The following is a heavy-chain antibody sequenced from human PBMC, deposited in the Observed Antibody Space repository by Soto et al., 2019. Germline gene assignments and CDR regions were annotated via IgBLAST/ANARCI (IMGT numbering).Heavy chain of an antibody. CDR1: GYTFTSYW. CDR3: ARQPDYNILTGYLYYFDY. J-gene: IGHJ4*02. V-gene: IGHV5-51*01. CDR2: IYPGDSDA. D-gene: IGHD3-9*01. Sequence: GESLKISCKASGYTFTSYWIGWVRQMPGKGPEWMGFIYPGDSDARYSPSFEGQVTISVDKSINTAYLRWNSLKASDTAIYYCARQPDYNILTGYLYYFDYWGQGTPVTVSS.